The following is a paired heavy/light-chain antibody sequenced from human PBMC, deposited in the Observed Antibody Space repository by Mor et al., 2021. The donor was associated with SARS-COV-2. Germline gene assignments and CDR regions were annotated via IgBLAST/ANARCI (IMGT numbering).Light chain of an antibody. CDR3: LLSYSGAVV. CDR1: TGAVTSGHY. Sequence: QAVVTQEPSLTVSPGGTVTLTCGSSTGAVTSGHYPYWFQQKPGQAPRTLIYDTSNKHSWTPARFSGSLLGGKAALTLSGAQPEDEAEYYCLLSYSGAVVFGGGTKLTVL. V-gene: IGLV7-46*01. CDR2: DTS. J-gene: IGLJ2*01.
Heavy chain of an antibody. D-gene: IGHD3-10*01. Sequence: QVTLKESGPVLVKPTETLTLTCTVSGFSLSNARMGVSWIRQPPGKALEWLAHIFSNDEKSYSTSLKSRLTISKDTSKSQVVLTMTNMDPVDTATYYCAAPHLLSLWFGEKGRHYYGMDVWGQGTTVTVSS. V-gene: IGHV2-26*01. J-gene: IGHJ6*02. CDR2: IFSNDEK. CDR1: GFSLSNARMG. CDR3: AAPHLLSLWFGEKGRHYYGMDV.